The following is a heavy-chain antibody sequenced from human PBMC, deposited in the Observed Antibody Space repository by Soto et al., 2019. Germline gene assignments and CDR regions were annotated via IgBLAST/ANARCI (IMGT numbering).Heavy chain of an antibody. D-gene: IGHD6-19*01. CDR2: IYWDDDK. Sequence: GSGPTLVNPTQTLTLTCTFSGFSLSTSGVGVGWIRQPPGKALEWLALIYWDDDKRYSPSLKSRLTITKDTSKNQVVLTMTNMDPVDTATYYCAHTLMYRGQWLVHFDYWGQGTLVTVSS. CDR3: AHTLMYRGQWLVHFDY. J-gene: IGHJ4*02. CDR1: GFSLSTSGVG. V-gene: IGHV2-5*02.